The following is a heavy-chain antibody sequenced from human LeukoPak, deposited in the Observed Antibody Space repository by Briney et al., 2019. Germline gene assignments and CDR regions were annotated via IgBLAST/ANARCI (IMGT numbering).Heavy chain of an antibody. D-gene: IGHD3-22*01. CDR3: ARWGQYYYDSSGYSGAGAFDI. V-gene: IGHV3-30*04. Sequence: HPGGSLRLSCAASGFTFSSYAMHWVRQAPGKGLEWVAVISYDGSNKYYADSVKGRFTISRDNSKNTLYLQMNSLRAEDTAVYYCARWGQYYYDSSGYSGAGAFDIWGQGTMVTVSS. CDR2: ISYDGSNK. J-gene: IGHJ3*02. CDR1: GFTFSSYA.